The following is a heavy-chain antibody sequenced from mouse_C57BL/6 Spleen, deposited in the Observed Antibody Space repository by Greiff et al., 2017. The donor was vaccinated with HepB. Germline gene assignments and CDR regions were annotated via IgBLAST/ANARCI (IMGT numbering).Heavy chain of an antibody. CDR2: IYPGDGDT. CDR3: ARGEGTTEFFDY. J-gene: IGHJ2*01. V-gene: IGHV1-82*01. CDR1: GYAFSSSW. D-gene: IGHD1-1*01. Sequence: QVQLQQSGPELVKPGASVKISCKASGYAFSSSWMNWVKQRPGKGLEWIGLIYPGDGDTNYNGKFKGKATLTADKSSSTAYMQLSSLTSEDSAVYFCARGEGTTEFFDYWGQGTTLTVSS.